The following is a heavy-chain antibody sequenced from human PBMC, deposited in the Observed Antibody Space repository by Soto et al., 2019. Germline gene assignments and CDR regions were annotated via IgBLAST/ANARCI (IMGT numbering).Heavy chain of an antibody. Sequence: SETLSLTCTVSGVSISYSSYYWGWIRQPPGKGLEWIGSVYYTGNTYQNPSLKSRVTISVDTSKNQFSLKVNSVTAADTAVYYCARHQQEKTSGYDPIEDAFDIWGQGTMVTVSS. CDR1: GVSISYSSYY. D-gene: IGHD5-12*01. CDR3: ARHQQEKTSGYDPIEDAFDI. V-gene: IGHV4-39*01. CDR2: VYYTGNT. J-gene: IGHJ3*02.